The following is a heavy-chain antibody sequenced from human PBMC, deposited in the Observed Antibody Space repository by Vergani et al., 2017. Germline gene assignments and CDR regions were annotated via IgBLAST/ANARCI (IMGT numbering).Heavy chain of an antibody. V-gene: IGHV4-61*02. CDR1: GGPISSGSYY. J-gene: IGHJ6*02. CDR2: IYTSGST. D-gene: IGHD4-11*01. Sequence: QVQLQESGPGLVKPSQTLSLTCTVSGGPISSGSYYWSWIRQPAGKGLEWIGRIYTSGSTNYNPSLKSRVTISVDTSKNQLSLKLSSVTAADTAVYYCARDLTTVNNGMDVWGQGTTVTVSS. CDR3: ARDLTTVNNGMDV.